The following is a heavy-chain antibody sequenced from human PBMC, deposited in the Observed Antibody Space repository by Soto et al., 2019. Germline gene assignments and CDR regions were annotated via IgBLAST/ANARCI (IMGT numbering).Heavy chain of an antibody. D-gene: IGHD3-22*01. Sequence: PSETLSLTCTVSGGSISSGGYYWSWIRQHPGKGLEWIGYIYYSGSTYYNPSLKSRVTISVDTSKNQFSLKLSPVTAADTAVYYCARDGPLDDSSGKRYNWFDPWGQGTLVTVSS. CDR1: GGSISSGGYY. J-gene: IGHJ5*02. V-gene: IGHV4-31*03. CDR3: ARDGPLDDSSGKRYNWFDP. CDR2: IYYSGST.